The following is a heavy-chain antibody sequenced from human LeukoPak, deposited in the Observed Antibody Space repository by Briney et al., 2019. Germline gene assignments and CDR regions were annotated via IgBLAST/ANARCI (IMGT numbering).Heavy chain of an antibody. CDR1: GFTFSTFA. CDR3: ARVGGIKLTDYFFDS. Sequence: GGSLILSCAASGFTFSTFAMYWVRQAPGKGLEYVSSISSNGGSTYYANSVKGRFTISRDNSKNTLYLQMGSLRAEDMAVYYCARVGGIKLTDYFFDSWGQGTLVFVSS. J-gene: IGHJ4*02. D-gene: IGHD3-16*01. CDR2: ISSNGGST. V-gene: IGHV3-64*01.